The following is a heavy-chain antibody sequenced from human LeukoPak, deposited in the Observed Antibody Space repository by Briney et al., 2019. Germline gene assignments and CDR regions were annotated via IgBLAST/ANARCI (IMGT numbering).Heavy chain of an antibody. CDR2: ISGSGGST. J-gene: IGHJ4*02. V-gene: IGHV3-23*01. Sequence: GGSLRLSCAASGFTFSSYAMSWVRQAPGKGLEWVSAISGSGGSTYYADSVKGRFTISRDNSKNTLYLQMNSLRAEDTAVYYCAKERLLWFGELLVNSFDYWGQGTLVTVSS. CDR3: AKERLLWFGELLVNSFDY. D-gene: IGHD3-10*01. CDR1: GFTFSSYA.